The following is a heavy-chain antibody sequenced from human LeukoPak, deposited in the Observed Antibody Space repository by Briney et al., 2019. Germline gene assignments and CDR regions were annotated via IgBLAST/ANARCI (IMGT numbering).Heavy chain of an antibody. D-gene: IGHD6-13*01. Sequence: SETLSLTCTVSGGSINNYWSWVRQPPGKGLEWIGQIHHNGGTNYSPSLKSRLTMSIDKSENQFSLYLNSVTAADTAVYYCARTPGIAAAESDYWGQGTLVTVSS. CDR2: IHHNGGT. V-gene: IGHV4-4*02. J-gene: IGHJ4*02. CDR3: ARTPGIAAAESDY. CDR1: GGSINNY.